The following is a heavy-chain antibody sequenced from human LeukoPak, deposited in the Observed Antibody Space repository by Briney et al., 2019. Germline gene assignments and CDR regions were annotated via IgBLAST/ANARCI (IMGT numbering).Heavy chain of an antibody. CDR2: INPNSGGT. J-gene: IGHJ5*02. CDR1: GYTFTSYY. Sequence: ASVKVSCKASGYTFTSYYMHWVRQAPGQGLEWMGWINPNSGGTNYAQKFQGRVTMTRDTSISTAYMELSRLRSDDTAVYYCARFPVGYYDSSGYALYFDPWGQGTLVTVSS. V-gene: IGHV1-2*02. CDR3: ARFPVGYYDSSGYALYFDP. D-gene: IGHD3-22*01.